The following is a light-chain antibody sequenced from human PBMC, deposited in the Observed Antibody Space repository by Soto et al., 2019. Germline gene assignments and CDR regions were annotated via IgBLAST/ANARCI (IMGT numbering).Light chain of an antibody. CDR3: CSYASTSPYV. J-gene: IGLJ1*01. V-gene: IGLV2-23*01. Sequence: QSALTQPASVSGSPGQSITISCIGTSSDVGSSDLVSWYQQHPDTAPKLLIYGAIKRPSGVSTRFSGSKSGNTASLTISGRQAEDEAEYYCCSYASTSPYVFXTGTKATVL. CDR1: SSDVGSSDL. CDR2: GAI.